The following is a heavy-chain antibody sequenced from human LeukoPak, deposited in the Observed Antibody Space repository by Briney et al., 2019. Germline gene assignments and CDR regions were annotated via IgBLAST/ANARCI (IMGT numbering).Heavy chain of an antibody. CDR3: ARSSWYYYGMDV. CDR1: GGSISSYY. V-gene: IGHV4-59*01. CDR2: IYYSGST. J-gene: IGHJ6*02. D-gene: IGHD6-13*01. Sequence: SETLSLTCTVSGGSISSYYWSWIRQPPGKGLEWIGYIYYSGSTNYNPSLKSRVTISVDTSKNQFPLKLSSVTAADTAVYYCARSSWYYYGMDVWGQGTTVTVSS.